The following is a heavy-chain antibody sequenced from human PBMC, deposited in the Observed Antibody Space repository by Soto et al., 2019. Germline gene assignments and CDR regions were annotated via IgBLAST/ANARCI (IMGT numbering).Heavy chain of an antibody. D-gene: IGHD6-13*01. J-gene: IGHJ6*02. V-gene: IGHV3-11*06. CDR3: ARDRARVYSSSWYGYYYYYGMDV. Sequence: TGGSLRLSCAASGFTFSDYYMSWIRQAPGKGLEWVSYISSSSSYTNYADSVKGRFTISRDNAKNSLYLQMNSLRAEDTAVYYCARDRARVYSSSWYGYYYYYGMDVWGQGTTVTVSS. CDR1: GFTFSDYY. CDR2: ISSSSSYT.